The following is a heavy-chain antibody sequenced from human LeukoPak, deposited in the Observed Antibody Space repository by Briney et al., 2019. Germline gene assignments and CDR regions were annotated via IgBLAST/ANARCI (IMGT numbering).Heavy chain of an antibody. CDR3: ARDSMTNTIFGVVDYMDV. D-gene: IGHD3-3*01. CDR2: IYYSGST. Sequence: SETLSLTCTISGGSIFSSSYHWGWIRQPPGKGLEWIGSIYYSGSTYYNPSLKSRVTISVDTSKNKFSLKLSSVTAADTAVYYCARDSMTNTIFGVVDYMDVWGKGTTVTVSS. V-gene: IGHV4-39*07. J-gene: IGHJ6*03. CDR1: GGSIFSSSYH.